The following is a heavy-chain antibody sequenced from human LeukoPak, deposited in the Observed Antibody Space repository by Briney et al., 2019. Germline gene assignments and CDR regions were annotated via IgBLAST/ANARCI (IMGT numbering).Heavy chain of an antibody. D-gene: IGHD6-13*01. CDR1: GFTFSSYG. J-gene: IGHJ5*02. CDR3: AKGQSSSCYGWFDP. CDR2: ISYDGSNK. Sequence: GGSLRLSCAASGFTFSSYGMHWVRQAPGKGLEWVAVISYDGSNKYYADSVAGRFTISRDNSKNTLYLQMNSLRAEDTAVYDCAKGQSSSCYGWFDPWGQGTLVTVSS. V-gene: IGHV3-30*18.